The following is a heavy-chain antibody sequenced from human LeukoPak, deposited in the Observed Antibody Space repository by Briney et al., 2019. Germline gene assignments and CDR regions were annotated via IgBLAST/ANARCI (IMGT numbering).Heavy chain of an antibody. J-gene: IGHJ4*02. CDR2: IYFTGST. D-gene: IGHD3-10*01. CDR3: ARGGGSPHY. CDR1: GGSISSHY. V-gene: IGHV4-59*11. Sequence: SETLSLTCTVSGGSISSHYWSWIRQPPGMGLEWVGYIYFTGSTNYNPFLKSRVTISLDTSKNQFSLKLSSVTAADTAVYYCARGGGSPHYWGQGTLVTVSS.